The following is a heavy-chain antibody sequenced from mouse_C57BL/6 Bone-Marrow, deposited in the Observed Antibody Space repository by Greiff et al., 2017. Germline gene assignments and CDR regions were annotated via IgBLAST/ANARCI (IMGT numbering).Heavy chain of an antibody. J-gene: IGHJ3*01. V-gene: IGHV1-19*01. CDR2: INPYNGGT. Sequence: VQLQQSGPVLVKPGASVKMSCKASGYTFTDYYMNWVKQSHGKSLEWIGVINPYNGGTSYNQKFKGKATLTVDKSSSTAYMELNSLTSEDSAVYYCARGDYGSSFAYWGQGTLVTVSA. CDR3: ARGDYGSSFAY. D-gene: IGHD1-1*01. CDR1: GYTFTDYY.